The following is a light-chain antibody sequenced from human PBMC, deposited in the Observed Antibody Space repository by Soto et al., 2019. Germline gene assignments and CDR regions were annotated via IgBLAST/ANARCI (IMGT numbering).Light chain of an antibody. CDR1: QSVSIW. J-gene: IGKJ1*01. Sequence: DTQMTQSPPTLAASVGDRVTITCRASQSVSIWLAWYQQRPGQAPRLLIYEASTLEDGVPSRFSGSGSGTEFPLTISSLQPEDFATYFCHQYQSFTTFGPGTRV. CDR2: EAS. V-gene: IGKV1-5*01. CDR3: HQYQSFTT.